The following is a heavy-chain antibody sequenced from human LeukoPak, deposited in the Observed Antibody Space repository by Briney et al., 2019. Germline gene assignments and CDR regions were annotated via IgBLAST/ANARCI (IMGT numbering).Heavy chain of an antibody. J-gene: IGHJ4*02. CDR1: GGSISSYY. Sequence: SETLSLTCTVSGGSISSYYWSRIRQPAGKGLEWIGCIYTSGSTKYNPSLKSRVTMSVDTSKNQFSLKLSSVTAADTAVYYCARNRRKVLERGPTSLPAARGTRVYYFDYWGQGTLVTVSS. CDR2: IYTSGST. D-gene: IGHD2-2*01. CDR3: ARNRRKVLERGPTSLPAARGTRVYYFDY. V-gene: IGHV4-4*07.